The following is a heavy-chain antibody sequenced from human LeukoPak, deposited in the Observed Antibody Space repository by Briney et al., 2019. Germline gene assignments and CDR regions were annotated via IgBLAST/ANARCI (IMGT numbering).Heavy chain of an antibody. CDR1: GFTFSRYE. Sequence: GGSMRLSCAASGFTFSRYEMNWVRQALGKGLEWVSYISSSGSTIYDADSVKGRFTISRDNAKNSLYLQMNSLRAEDTALYYCAELGITMIGGIWGKGTTVTISS. CDR2: ISSSGSTI. CDR3: AELGITMIGGI. J-gene: IGHJ6*04. V-gene: IGHV3-48*03. D-gene: IGHD3-10*02.